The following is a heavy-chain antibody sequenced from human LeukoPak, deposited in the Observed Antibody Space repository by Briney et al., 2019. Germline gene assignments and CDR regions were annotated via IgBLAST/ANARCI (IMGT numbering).Heavy chain of an antibody. J-gene: IGHJ3*02. D-gene: IGHD3-16*01. V-gene: IGHV5-51*01. Sequence: GESLKISCKASGYNFTPYWIGWVRQMPGKGLEWMGIVFSGGSDTKYSPSFQGQVTISADKSISTAYLQWSSLKASDTAMYYCATYFAGAETFDIWGQGTMVTVSS. CDR3: ATYFAGAETFDI. CDR2: VFSGGSDT. CDR1: GYNFTPYW.